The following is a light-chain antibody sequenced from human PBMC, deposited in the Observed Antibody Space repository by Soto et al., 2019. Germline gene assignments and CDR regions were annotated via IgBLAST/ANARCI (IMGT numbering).Light chain of an antibody. CDR3: QQRSNWRRAIT. Sequence: EIVLTQSPATLSLSPGERATLSCRASQSVSSYLAWYQQKPGQAPRLLIYDASNRATGIPARFSGSGSGTDFTLTISIREPEDFAVYYCQQRSNWRRAITFGQGTRLEIK. J-gene: IGKJ5*01. CDR1: QSVSSY. CDR2: DAS. V-gene: IGKV3-11*01.